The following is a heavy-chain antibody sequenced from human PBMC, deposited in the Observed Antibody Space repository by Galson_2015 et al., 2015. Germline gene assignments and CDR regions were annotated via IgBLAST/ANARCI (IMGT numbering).Heavy chain of an antibody. Sequence: SLTCTVSGGSISSSSYYWGWIRQPPGKGLEWIGSIYYSGSTYYNPSLKSRVTISVDTSKNQFSLTLSSVTAADTAVYYCARQMGTLWFGEYYYYGMDVWGQGTTVTVSS. V-gene: IGHV4-39*01. J-gene: IGHJ6*02. D-gene: IGHD3-10*01. CDR2: IYYSGST. CDR1: GGSISSSSYY. CDR3: ARQMGTLWFGEYYYYGMDV.